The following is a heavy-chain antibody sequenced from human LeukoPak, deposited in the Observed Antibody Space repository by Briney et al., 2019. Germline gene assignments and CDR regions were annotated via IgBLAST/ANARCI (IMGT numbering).Heavy chain of an antibody. Sequence: GGSLRLSCAASGFTFSNAWMSWVRQAPGKGLEWVGRIKSKTDGGTTDYAAPVKGRFTVSRDDSKNTLYLQMNSLRAEDTALYYCAKDIGTGDDSGGYYGPEFDYWGQGTLVTVSS. CDR1: GFTFSNAW. V-gene: IGHV3-15*05. D-gene: IGHD3-22*01. J-gene: IGHJ4*02. CDR3: AKDIGTGDDSGGYYGPEFDY. CDR2: IKSKTDGGTT.